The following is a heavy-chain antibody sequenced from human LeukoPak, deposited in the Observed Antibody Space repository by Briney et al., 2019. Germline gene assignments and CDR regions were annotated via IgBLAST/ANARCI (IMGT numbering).Heavy chain of an antibody. J-gene: IGHJ1*01. D-gene: IGHD3-10*01. CDR1: GYSFTNYW. Sequence: GESLKISCKASGYSFTNYWIGWVRQMPGKGLEWMGIIYPGDSATRYSPSFQGQVTISADKSISTAYLQRSSLQASDTAMYYCATYAGSSSKYFQDWGQGTLVTVSS. V-gene: IGHV5-51*01. CDR3: ATYAGSSSKYFQD. CDR2: IYPGDSAT.